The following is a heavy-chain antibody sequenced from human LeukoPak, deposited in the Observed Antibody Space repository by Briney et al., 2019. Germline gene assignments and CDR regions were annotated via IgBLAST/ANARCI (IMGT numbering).Heavy chain of an antibody. D-gene: IGHD5-18*01. CDR2: INPSGGST. Sequence: ASVKVSCKASGYTFTSYYINWVRQAPGQGLEWMGIINPSGGSTSYAQKFQDRVAMTRDTSTSTVYMELSSLRSEDTAVYYCARDGVTDGMDVWGQGTTVTVSS. V-gene: IGHV1-46*01. CDR3: ARDGVTDGMDV. J-gene: IGHJ6*02. CDR1: GYTFTSYY.